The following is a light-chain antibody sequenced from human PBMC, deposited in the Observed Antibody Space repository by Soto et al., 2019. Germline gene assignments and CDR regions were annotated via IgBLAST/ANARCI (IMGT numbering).Light chain of an antibody. J-gene: IGLJ2*01. CDR2: ETT. Sequence: QTVVTQEPSLTVSPGGTVTLTCDSSTGAVTSGHHPHWFQQKPGQAPRTLIYETTNKHPWTPARFSGSLLGGKAALTLSGAQPEDEAEYYCLLSDSGAGVFGGGTKVTVL. CDR3: LLSDSGAGV. CDR1: TGAVTSGHH. V-gene: IGLV7-46*01.